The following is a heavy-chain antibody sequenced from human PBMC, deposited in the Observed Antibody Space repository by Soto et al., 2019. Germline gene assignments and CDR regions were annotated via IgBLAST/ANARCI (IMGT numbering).Heavy chain of an antibody. Sequence: QITLKESGPTLVKPTQTLTLTCTFSGFSFGVSGEGVGWIRQPPGRALEWLGLVFWNDDKRYSPSLESRLTLTKDTSNNQVVLTVTNLDPGDTGTYYCARAYTYDFDHWGQGTLVTVSS. J-gene: IGHJ4*02. CDR2: VFWNDDK. V-gene: IGHV2-5*01. CDR3: ARAYTYDFDH. CDR1: GFSFGVSGEG. D-gene: IGHD2-21*01.